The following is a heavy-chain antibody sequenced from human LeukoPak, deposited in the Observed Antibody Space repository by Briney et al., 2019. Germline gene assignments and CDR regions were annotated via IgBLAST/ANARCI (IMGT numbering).Heavy chain of an antibody. CDR1: GYTFTSYY. D-gene: IGHD1-26*01. Sequence: ASVKVSCKASGYTFTSYYMHWLRQAPGQGLEWMGIINPSGGSTSYAQKFQGRVTMTRDTSTSTVYMELSSLRSEDTAVYYCARGGPLVVGANNWFDPWGQGTLVTVSS. J-gene: IGHJ5*02. CDR3: ARGGPLVVGANNWFDP. CDR2: INPSGGST. V-gene: IGHV1-46*01.